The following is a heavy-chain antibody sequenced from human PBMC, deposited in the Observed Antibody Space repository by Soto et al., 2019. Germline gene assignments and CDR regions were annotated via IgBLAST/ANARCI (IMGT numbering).Heavy chain of an antibody. CDR1: GFTFSSYG. CDR3: AKDGWIKLCMNVFDY. CDR2: ISYDGSNK. V-gene: IGHV3-30*18. D-gene: IGHD5-18*01. Sequence: GGSLRLSCAASGFTFSSYGMHWVRQAPGKGLEWVAVISYDGSNKYYADSVKGRFTISRDNSKNTLYLQMNSLRAEDTAVYYCAKDGWIKLCMNVFDYWGQGTLVTVSS. J-gene: IGHJ4*02.